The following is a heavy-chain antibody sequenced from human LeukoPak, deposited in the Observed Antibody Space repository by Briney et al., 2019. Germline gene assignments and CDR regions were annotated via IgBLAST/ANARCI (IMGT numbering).Heavy chain of an antibody. J-gene: IGHJ4*02. V-gene: IGHV3-30*18. CDR3: AKDRRSWYEIDY. Sequence: GGSLRLSCAASGFTFSSYGMHWVRQAPGKGLEWVVVIRCGGSNKYYADSVKGRFTSSRDNSKNTLYLQRISLRAEDTAVYYCAKDRRSWYEIDYWGQGTLVTVSS. CDR2: IRCGGSNK. D-gene: IGHD6-13*01. CDR1: GFTFSSYG.